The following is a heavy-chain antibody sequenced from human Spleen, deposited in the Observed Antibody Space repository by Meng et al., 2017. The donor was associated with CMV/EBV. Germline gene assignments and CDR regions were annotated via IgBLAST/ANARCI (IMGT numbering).Heavy chain of an antibody. CDR3: VRDDDYYSSGGRRLLDY. CDR1: GFTFDDYA. D-gene: IGHD2-15*01. J-gene: IGHJ4*02. Sequence: GESLKISCTASGFTFDDYAMTWVRQAPGKGLEWVSGINWNGDRTDYADSVKGRFTISRDNAKNSLYLQMNSLGAEDTAVYYCVRDDDYYSSGGRRLLDYWGQGTLVPSPQ. V-gene: IGHV3-20*04. CDR2: INWNGDRT.